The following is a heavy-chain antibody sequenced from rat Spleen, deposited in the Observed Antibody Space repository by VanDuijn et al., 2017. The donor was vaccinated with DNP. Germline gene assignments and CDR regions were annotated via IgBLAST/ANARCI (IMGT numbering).Heavy chain of an antibody. CDR3: IRWNSGHFDY. J-gene: IGHJ2*01. Sequence: EVQLVESGGDLVQPGRSLKLFCAASGFTFSDYYMAWVRQAPAKGLEWVAYIGSPAYAPYYGDSVKGRFTISRDNAKSTLYLQMNSLRSEEMATYYCIRWNSGHFDYWGQGVMVTVSS. CDR1: GFTFSDYY. CDR2: IGSPAYAP. V-gene: IGHV5-22*01. D-gene: IGHD4-3*01.